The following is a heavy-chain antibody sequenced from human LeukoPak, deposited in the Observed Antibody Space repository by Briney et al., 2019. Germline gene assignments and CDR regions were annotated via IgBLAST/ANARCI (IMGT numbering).Heavy chain of an antibody. CDR2: IYTSGST. CDR3: ARGGAPTDY. Sequence: PSETLSLTCTVSGGSISSGSYYWSWIRQPAGKGLEWIGRIYTSGSTNYNPSLKSRVTISVDTSKNQFSLKLSSVTAADTAVYYCARGGAPTDYWGQGTLVTVSS. CDR1: GGSISSGSYY. D-gene: IGHD3-10*01. J-gene: IGHJ4*02. V-gene: IGHV4-61*02.